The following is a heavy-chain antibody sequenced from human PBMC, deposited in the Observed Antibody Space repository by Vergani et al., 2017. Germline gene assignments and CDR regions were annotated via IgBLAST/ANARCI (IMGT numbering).Heavy chain of an antibody. D-gene: IGHD6-19*01. CDR3: AKAYSSGWYYFDY. CDR1: GFTFSSYA. V-gene: IGHV3-23*01. J-gene: IGHJ4*02. Sequence: EVQLLESGGGLVQPGGSLRLSCAASGFTFSSYAMSWVRQAPGKGLEWVSAISGSGVSTYYADSVKGRFTISRDNSKNTLYLQMNSLRAVDTAVYYCAKAYSSGWYYFDYWGQGTLVTVSS. CDR2: ISGSGVST.